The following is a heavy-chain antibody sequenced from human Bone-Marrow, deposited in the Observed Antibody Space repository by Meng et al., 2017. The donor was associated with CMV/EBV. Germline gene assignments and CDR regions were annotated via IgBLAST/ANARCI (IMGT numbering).Heavy chain of an antibody. Sequence: ASVKVSCKTSGYIFTSYGMSWVRQAPGQELEWMGWISTDNGYTSYAQKFQGRITMTTDASTSTAYMELRSLRSDDSAVYFCASAGSRLQIIKGHWGQGMLVTVSS. CDR3: ASAGSRLQIIKGH. J-gene: IGHJ4*02. CDR2: ISTDNGYT. CDR1: GYIFTSYG. D-gene: IGHD3-10*01. V-gene: IGHV1-18*01.